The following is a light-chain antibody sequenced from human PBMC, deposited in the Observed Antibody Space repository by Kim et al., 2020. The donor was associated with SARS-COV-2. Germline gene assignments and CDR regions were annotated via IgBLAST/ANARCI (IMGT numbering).Light chain of an antibody. Sequence: QPVLTQSPSASASLGASVKLTCALSSGHSRYAIAWHQQQPEKGPRYLIKVNSDGSHTKGDGIPDRFSGSTSGAERYLTISSLQSEDEADYYCQTWGPGIRVFGGGTQLTVL. CDR1: SGHSRYA. CDR3: QTWGPGIRV. V-gene: IGLV4-69*01. J-gene: IGLJ3*02. CDR2: VNSDGSH.